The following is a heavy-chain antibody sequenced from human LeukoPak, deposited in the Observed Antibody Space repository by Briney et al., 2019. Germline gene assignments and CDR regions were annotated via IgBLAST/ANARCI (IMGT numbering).Heavy chain of an antibody. CDR3: AKDLELRFLEWLLGLSPIDY. Sequence: GGSLRLSCVASGFTFSDHYMDWVRQAPGKGLEWVGRSRNKVNGYSTKYAAPMKSRFTISRDDSGNSLYLQMNSLKTEDTAVYYCAKDLELRFLEWLLGLSPIDYWGQGTLVTVSS. V-gene: IGHV3-72*01. CDR2: SRNKVNGYST. J-gene: IGHJ4*02. D-gene: IGHD3-3*01. CDR1: GFTFSDHY.